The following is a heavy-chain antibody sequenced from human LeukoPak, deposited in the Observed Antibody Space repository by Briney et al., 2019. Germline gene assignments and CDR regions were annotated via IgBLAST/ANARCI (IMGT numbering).Heavy chain of an antibody. D-gene: IGHD1-26*01. CDR1: GGSISSSSYY. CDR3: ASKIVGATGWFDP. CDR2: IYYSGST. Sequence: SETLSLTCTVSGGSISSSSYYWGWIRQPPGKGLEWIGSIYYSGSTYYNPSLKSRVTISVDTSKNQFSLKLSSVTAADTAVYYCASKIVGATGWFDPWGQGTLVTVSS. J-gene: IGHJ5*02. V-gene: IGHV4-39*07.